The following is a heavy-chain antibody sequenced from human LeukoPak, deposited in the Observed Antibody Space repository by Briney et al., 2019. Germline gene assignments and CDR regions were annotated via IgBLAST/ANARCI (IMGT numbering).Heavy chain of an antibody. CDR1: GFSLSTSGVG. Sequence: SGPTLVKPTQTLTLTCTFSGFSLSTSGVGAGWIRQPPGKALEWLALIYWNDDKRYSPSLKSRLTITKDTSKNQVVLTMTNMDPVDTATYYCAQSSITIFGVVVDYWGQGTLVTVSS. CDR2: IYWNDDK. D-gene: IGHD3-3*01. CDR3: AQSSITIFGVVVDY. J-gene: IGHJ4*02. V-gene: IGHV2-5*01.